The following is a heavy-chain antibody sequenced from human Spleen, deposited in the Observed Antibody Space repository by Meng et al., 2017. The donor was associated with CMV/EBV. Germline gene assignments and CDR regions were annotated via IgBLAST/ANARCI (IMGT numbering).Heavy chain of an antibody. D-gene: IGHD2-2*02. J-gene: IGHJ4*02. V-gene: IGHV4-39*07. Sequence: GSLRLSCTVSGGSVTSSRYWGWIRQPPGEGLEWIATIYYSGTTNYNPSLKSRVTISIDTSNNPFSLNLNSVTAADTAMYYCARVDTFMGAFDYWGQGTLVTVSS. CDR2: IYYSGTT. CDR3: ARVDTFMGAFDY. CDR1: GGSVTSSRY.